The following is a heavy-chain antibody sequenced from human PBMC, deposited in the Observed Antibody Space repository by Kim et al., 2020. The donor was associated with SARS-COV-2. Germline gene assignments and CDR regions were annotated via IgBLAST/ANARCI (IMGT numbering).Heavy chain of an antibody. CDR2: INPNSGGT. CDR3: ARALGYCRGGSCYP. Sequence: ASVKVSCKASGYSFTDYYVHWVRQAPGQGPEWMGWINPNSGGTKYAQKFQGRVTMTTDTSISTAYMEVRSLRSDDMAVYFCARALGYCRGGSCYPWGQGTLVTVSS. V-gene: IGHV1-2*02. J-gene: IGHJ5*02. D-gene: IGHD2-15*01. CDR1: GYSFTDYY.